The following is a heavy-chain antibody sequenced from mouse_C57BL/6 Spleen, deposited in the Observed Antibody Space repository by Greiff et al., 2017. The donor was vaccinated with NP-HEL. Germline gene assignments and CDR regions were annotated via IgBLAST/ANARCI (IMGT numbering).Heavy chain of an antibody. V-gene: IGHV5-17*01. D-gene: IGHD4-1*01. CDR2: ISSGSSTI. CDR1: GFTFSDYG. CDR3: ARWDWDEAMDY. J-gene: IGHJ4*01. Sequence: EVMLVESGGGLVKPGGSLKLSCAASGFTFSDYGMHWVRQAPEKGLEWVAYISSGSSTIYYADTVKGRFTISRDNAKNTLFLQMTSLRSEDTAMYYCARWDWDEAMDYWGQGTSVTVSS.